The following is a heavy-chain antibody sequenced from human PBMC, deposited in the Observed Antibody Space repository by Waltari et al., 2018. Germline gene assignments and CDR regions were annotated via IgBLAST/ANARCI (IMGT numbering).Heavy chain of an antibody. V-gene: IGHV4-30-2*01. D-gene: IGHD3-3*01. J-gene: IGHJ5*02. CDR3: ARAEYDFWSGYSFWFDP. Sequence: QLQLQESGSGLVKPSQTLSLTCAVPGGSISRGGYPWSWIRQPPGKGREWFGYIYHSWSTYYNPSLKSRVTISVDRSKNQFSLKLSSVTAADTAVYYCARAEYDFWSGYSFWFDPWGQGTLVTVSS. CDR1: GGSISRGGYP. CDR2: IYHSWST.